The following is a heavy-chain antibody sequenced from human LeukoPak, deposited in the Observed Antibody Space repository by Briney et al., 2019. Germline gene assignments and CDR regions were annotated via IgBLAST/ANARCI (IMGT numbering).Heavy chain of an antibody. Sequence: PGGSLRLSCAASGFTVNSNYMSWVRQAPGKGLEWVSIIYSSGTTYYADSVEGRFTISRDYSKNTLYLQMNSLRAEDTAVYYCAREVKKGIAAAGSRDYWGQGTLVTVSS. CDR2: IYSSGTT. V-gene: IGHV3-53*01. CDR1: GFTVNSNY. D-gene: IGHD6-13*01. J-gene: IGHJ4*02. CDR3: AREVKKGIAAAGSRDY.